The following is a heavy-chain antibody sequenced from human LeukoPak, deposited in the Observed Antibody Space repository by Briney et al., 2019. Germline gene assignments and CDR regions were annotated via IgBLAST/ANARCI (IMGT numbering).Heavy chain of an antibody. CDR1: GFTFSSYW. D-gene: IGHD3-22*01. CDR2: IKQDGSEK. Sequence: PGGSLRLSCAASGFTFSSYWNSWVRQAPGKGLEWVANIKQDGSEKYYVDSVKGRFTISRDNAKNSLYLQMNSLRAEDTAVYYCARESYYDSSGYYYVRYYFDYWGQGTLVTVSS. V-gene: IGHV3-7*01. CDR3: ARESYYDSSGYYYVRYYFDY. J-gene: IGHJ4*02.